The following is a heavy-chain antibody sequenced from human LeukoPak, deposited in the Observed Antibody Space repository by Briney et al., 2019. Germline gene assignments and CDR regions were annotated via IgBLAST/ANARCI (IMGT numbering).Heavy chain of an antibody. CDR1: GFTFSSYW. CDR3: ARTYYDLYRIDY. Sequence: GGSLRLSCAASGFTFSSYWMTWVRQAPGKGLEWVANIKRDGSEKHYVDSGKGRFTISRDNTKNPLYLQMNSLRVEDTAVYYCARTYYDLYRIDYWGQGTLVTVSS. V-gene: IGHV3-7*01. CDR2: IKRDGSEK. D-gene: IGHD3-16*01. J-gene: IGHJ4*02.